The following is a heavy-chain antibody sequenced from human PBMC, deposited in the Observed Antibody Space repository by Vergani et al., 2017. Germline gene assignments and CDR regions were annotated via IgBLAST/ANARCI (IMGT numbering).Heavy chain of an antibody. Sequence: QLQLQESGPRLVKPSETLSLTCSLSGMSISNNNYYWGWIRQPPGKGLEWIGSIYDSRNNNYSPSLKSRVSISVVTSKNQFSLNLTSVTAADTAVYYCVRHLRQLARNDVFDIWGHGTLVTVSS. D-gene: IGHD6-6*01. CDR1: GMSISNNNYY. V-gene: IGHV4-39*01. CDR2: IYDSRNN. CDR3: VRHLRQLARNDVFDI. J-gene: IGHJ3*02.